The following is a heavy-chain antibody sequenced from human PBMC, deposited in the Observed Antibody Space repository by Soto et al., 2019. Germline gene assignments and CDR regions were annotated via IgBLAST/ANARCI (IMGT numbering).Heavy chain of an antibody. J-gene: IGHJ6*02. Sequence: SETLSLTCTVSGGSISSYYWSWIRQPPGKGLEWIGYIYYSGSTNYNPSLKSRVTISVDTSKNQFSLKLSSVTAADTAVYYCARDQSPSHYYYGMDVCGQGTTVTVSS. CDR2: IYYSGST. CDR3: ARDQSPSHYYYGMDV. V-gene: IGHV4-59*01. CDR1: GGSISSYY.